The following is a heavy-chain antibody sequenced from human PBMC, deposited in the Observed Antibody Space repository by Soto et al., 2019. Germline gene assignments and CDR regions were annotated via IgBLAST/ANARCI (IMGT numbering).Heavy chain of an antibody. V-gene: IGHV1-18*01. CDR1: GYTFTSYG. D-gene: IGHD6-13*01. CDR3: ARGEGSSSWPPLGFDY. CDR2: ISAYNGNT. J-gene: IGHJ4*02. Sequence: QVQLVQSGAEVKKPGASVKVSCKASGYTFTSYGISWVRQAPGQGLEWMGWISAYNGNTNYAQKLQGRVTMTTATSTRTAYMERRSLRSDDTALYYCARGEGSSSWPPLGFDYWGQGTLVTVSS.